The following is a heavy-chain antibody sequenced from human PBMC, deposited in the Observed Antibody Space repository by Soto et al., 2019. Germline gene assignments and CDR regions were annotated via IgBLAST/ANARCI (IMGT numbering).Heavy chain of an antibody. Sequence: ASVKVSCKASGYTFTSYGISWVRQAPGQGLEWMGWISAYNGNTNYAQKLQGRVTMTTDTSTSTAYMELRSLRSDDTAVYYCARPAPRRYDYYDSSGYYLYLDYWGQGTLVTVSS. D-gene: IGHD3-22*01. CDR2: ISAYNGNT. CDR3: ARPAPRRYDYYDSSGYYLYLDY. CDR1: GYTFTSYG. V-gene: IGHV1-18*01. J-gene: IGHJ4*02.